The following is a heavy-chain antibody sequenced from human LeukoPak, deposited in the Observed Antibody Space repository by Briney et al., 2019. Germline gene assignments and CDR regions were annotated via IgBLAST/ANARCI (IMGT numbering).Heavy chain of an antibody. D-gene: IGHD6-19*01. CDR1: GGSIRSYY. CDR2: IYHSGST. CDR3: ARRDSGGYGYFDL. J-gene: IGHJ2*01. V-gene: IGHV4-59*01. Sequence: PSETLSLTSTVSGGSIRSYYWSWIRQPPGKGLEWIGYIYHSGSTSYNPSLKSRVTISVDTSKNQFSLRLTSLTAADTAVYYCARRDSGGYGYFDLWGRGTLVTVSS.